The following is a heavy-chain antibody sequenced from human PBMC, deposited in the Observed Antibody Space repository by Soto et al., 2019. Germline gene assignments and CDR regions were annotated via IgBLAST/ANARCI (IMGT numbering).Heavy chain of an antibody. CDR3: ATRLVVPAAIRFYFDY. J-gene: IGHJ4*02. D-gene: IGHD2-2*02. CDR2: FDPEDGET. V-gene: IGHV1-24*01. Sequence: ASVKVSCKVSGYTLTELSMHWVRQAPGKGLEWMGGFDPEDGETIYAQKFQGRVIMTEDTSTDTAYMELSSLRSEDTAVYYCATRLVVPAAIRFYFDYWGQGTLVTVSS. CDR1: GYTLTELS.